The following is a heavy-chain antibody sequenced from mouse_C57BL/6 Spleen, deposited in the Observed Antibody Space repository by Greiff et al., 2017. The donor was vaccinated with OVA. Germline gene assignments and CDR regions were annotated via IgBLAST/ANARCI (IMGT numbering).Heavy chain of an antibody. J-gene: IGHJ4*01. CDR2: ISDGGSYT. Sequence: EVQRVESGGGLVKPGGSLKLSCAASGFTFSSYAMSWVRQTPEKRLEWVATISDGGSYTYYPDNVKGRFTISRDNAKNNLYLQMSHLKSEDTAMYYCARYSNYYYYAMDYWGQGTSVTVSS. D-gene: IGHD2-5*01. CDR1: GFTFSSYA. V-gene: IGHV5-4*01. CDR3: ARYSNYYYYAMDY.